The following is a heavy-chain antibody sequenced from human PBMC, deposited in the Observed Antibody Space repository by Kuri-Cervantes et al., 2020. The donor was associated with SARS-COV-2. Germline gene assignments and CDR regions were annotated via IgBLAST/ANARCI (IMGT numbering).Heavy chain of an antibody. CDR1: GFNFSTTD. CDR3: AKDRAGVHDF. V-gene: IGHV3-30*18. CDR2: ISSDGKNK. J-gene: IGHJ4*02. Sequence: GEFLKISCVASGFNFSTTDMHLVRQAPGKGLEWVTFISSDGKNKKCMASGKGRFTISRDNSQNTMHLQMKSLRDEDTAIYYCAKDRAGVHDFWGQGTLVTVSS. D-gene: IGHD2-21*01.